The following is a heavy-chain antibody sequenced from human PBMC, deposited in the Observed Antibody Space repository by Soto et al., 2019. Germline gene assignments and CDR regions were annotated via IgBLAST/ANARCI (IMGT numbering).Heavy chain of an antibody. CDR3: AKDGGAAGTFDY. Sequence: QVQLVESGGGVVQPGRSLRLSCAASGFTFSSYGMHWVRQAPGKGLDWVAVIWYDGSNKYYADSVKGRFTISRDNSKNTLYLQMNSLRAEDTAVYYCAKDGGAAGTFDYWGQGTLVTVSS. CDR2: IWYDGSNK. J-gene: IGHJ4*02. V-gene: IGHV3-33*06. CDR1: GFTFSSYG. D-gene: IGHD6-13*01.